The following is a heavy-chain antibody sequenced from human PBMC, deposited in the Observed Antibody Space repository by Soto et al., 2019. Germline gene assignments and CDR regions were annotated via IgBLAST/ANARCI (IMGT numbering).Heavy chain of an antibody. J-gene: IGHJ6*02. CDR1: GFTFSSYG. CDR3: AKGVRAGSGSYYYGMDV. D-gene: IGHD3-10*01. Sequence: LRLSCAASGFTFSSYGMHWVRQAPGKGLEWVAVISYDGSNKYYADSVKGRFTISRDNSKNTLYLQINSLRAEDTAVYYCAKGVRAGSGSYYYGMDVWGQGTTVTVS. CDR2: ISYDGSNK. V-gene: IGHV3-30*18.